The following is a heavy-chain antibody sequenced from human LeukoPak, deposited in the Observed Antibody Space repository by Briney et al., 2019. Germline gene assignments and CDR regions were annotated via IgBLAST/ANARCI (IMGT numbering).Heavy chain of an antibody. Sequence: PGGSLRLSCAASGFPFSSHSMTWVRQAPGKGLEWVANIKPDGTTKFYVDSVKGRFTISRDNALNSLYLQMNSLRAEDTAIYYCARSIPYVTTWYGRSDYWGQGTLVTVSS. CDR2: IKPDGTTK. V-gene: IGHV3-7*03. CDR3: ARSIPYVTTWYGRSDY. CDR1: GFPFSSHS. J-gene: IGHJ4*02. D-gene: IGHD2-21*01.